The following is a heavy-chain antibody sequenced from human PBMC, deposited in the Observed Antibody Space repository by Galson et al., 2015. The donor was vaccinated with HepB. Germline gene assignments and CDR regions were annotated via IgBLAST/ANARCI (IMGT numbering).Heavy chain of an antibody. CDR3: ARLMVVTQYDAFDM. V-gene: IGHV4-59*08. CDR1: GGSFSGYY. J-gene: IGHJ3*02. Sequence: SETLSLTCAVYGGSFSGYYWSWIRQPPGKGLECIGYISYSGSTNYNPSLKSRVTILVDTSKSQFSLRLSSVTAADTATYYCARLMVVTQYDAFDMWGQGTMVTVSS. CDR2: ISYSGST. D-gene: IGHD4-23*01.